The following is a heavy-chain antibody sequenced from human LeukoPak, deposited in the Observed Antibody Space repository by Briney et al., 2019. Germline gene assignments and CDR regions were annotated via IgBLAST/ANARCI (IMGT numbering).Heavy chain of an antibody. V-gene: IGHV1-2*06. Sequence: ASVKVSCXASGYTFTGYYMHWVRQAPGQGLEWMGRINPNSGGTNSAQKSQGRVTMTRDTSISTAYMELSRLRSDDTAVYYCARGTYYYDSSGYCFFDYWGQGTLVTVSS. D-gene: IGHD3-22*01. J-gene: IGHJ4*02. CDR3: ARGTYYYDSSGYCFFDY. CDR1: GYTFTGYY. CDR2: INPNSGGT.